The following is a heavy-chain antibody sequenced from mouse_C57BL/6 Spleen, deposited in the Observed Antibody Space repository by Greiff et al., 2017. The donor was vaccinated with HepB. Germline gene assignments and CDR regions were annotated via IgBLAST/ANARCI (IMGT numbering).Heavy chain of an antibody. CDR2: ISSGSSTI. Sequence: EVHLVESGGGLVKPGGSLKLSCAASGFTFSDYGMHWVRQAPEKGLEWVAYISSGSSTIYYADTVKGRFTLSRDNAKNTLFLQMTSLRSEDTAMYYCARPGDYDAWFAYWGQGTLVTVSA. V-gene: IGHV5-17*01. D-gene: IGHD2-4*01. CDR3: ARPGDYDAWFAY. CDR1: GFTFSDYG. J-gene: IGHJ3*01.